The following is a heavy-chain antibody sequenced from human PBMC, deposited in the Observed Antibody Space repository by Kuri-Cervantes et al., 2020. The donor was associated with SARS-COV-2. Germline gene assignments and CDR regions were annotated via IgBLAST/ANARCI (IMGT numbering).Heavy chain of an antibody. CDR1: GFTFSSYA. CDR3: AKRTSTGEYSIPSGPLDH. CDR2: ISGSGGST. V-gene: IGHV3-23*01. D-gene: IGHD6-6*01. J-gene: IGHJ4*02. Sequence: GGSLRLSCAASGFTFSSYAMSWVRQAPGKGLERVSAISGSGGSTYYADSVKGRFTISRDNSKNTLYLQMNSLRAEDTAVYYCAKRTSTGEYSIPSGPLDHWGQGTLVTVSS.